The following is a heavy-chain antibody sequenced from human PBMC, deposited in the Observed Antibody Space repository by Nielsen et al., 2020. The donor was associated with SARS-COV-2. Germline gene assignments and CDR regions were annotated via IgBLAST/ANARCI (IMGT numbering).Heavy chain of an antibody. CDR3: AREYSSSPGAFDI. CDR2: IYYSGAT. V-gene: IGHV4-59*01. D-gene: IGHD6-6*01. CDR1: GGSISRYY. J-gene: IGHJ3*02. Sequence: SETLSLTCTVSGGSISRYYWSWIRQPPGKGLEWIAYIYYSGATNYNPSLKSRVTISADTSKKQRSVTAADTAVYYCAREYSSSPGAFDIWGQGTMVTVSS.